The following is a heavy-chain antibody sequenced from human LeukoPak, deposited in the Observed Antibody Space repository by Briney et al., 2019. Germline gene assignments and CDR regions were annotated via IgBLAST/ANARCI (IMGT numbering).Heavy chain of an antibody. CDR2: IIPIFGTA. D-gene: IGHD2-21*02. J-gene: IGHJ6*02. CDR3: AGAYCCGDCYFGLHYYYGMDV. V-gene: IGHV1-69*01. Sequence: SVKVSCKASGGTFSSYAISWVRQAPGQGLEWMGGIIPIFGTANYAQKFQGRVTITADESTSTAYMELSSLRSEDTAVYYCAGAYCCGDCYFGLHYYYGMDVWGQGTTVTVSS. CDR1: GGTFSSYA.